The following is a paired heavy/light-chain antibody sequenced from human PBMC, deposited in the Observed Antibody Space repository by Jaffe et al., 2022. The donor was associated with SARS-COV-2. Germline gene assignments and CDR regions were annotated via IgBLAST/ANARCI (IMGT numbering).Heavy chain of an antibody. CDR1: GESFNTYY. V-gene: IGHV4-34*01. CDR3: ATGRRYYYGMEV. J-gene: IGHJ6*02. CDR2: INHSGSI. Sequence: QVQVQQWGAGLLKPSETLSLTCAVYGESFNTYYWNWIRQPPGKGLEWIGEINHSGSINYNVSLKSRVTMSLDTSKKQFSLKLSSVTAADTAVYYCATGRRYYYGMEVWGQGTTVTVSS.
Light chain of an antibody. CDR1: SSNIGSNY. Sequence: QSVLTQPPSTSGTPGQRVTISCSGSSSNIGSNYVYWYQQLPGTAPKLLIYRDDQRPSGVPDRFSGSRSGTSASLAISGLRSEDEADYYCAVWDDSLSGVVFGGGTKLAVL. CDR3: AVWDDSLSGVV. CDR2: RDD. J-gene: IGLJ2*01. V-gene: IGLV1-47*01.